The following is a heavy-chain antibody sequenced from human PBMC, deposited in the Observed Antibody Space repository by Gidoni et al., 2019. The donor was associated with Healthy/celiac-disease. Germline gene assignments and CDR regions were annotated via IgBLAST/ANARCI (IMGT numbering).Heavy chain of an antibody. CDR1: GYTFTGYY. CDR3: AREGTQWPGRYYYYGMDV. V-gene: IGHV1-2*02. CDR2: INPNSGGT. D-gene: IGHD6-19*01. Sequence: QVQLVQSGAEVKKPGASVKVSCKASGYTFTGYYLHWVRQAPGQGLEWMGWINPNSGGTNYAQKFQGRVTMTRDTSISTAYMELSRLRSDDTAVYYCAREGTQWPGRYYYYGMDVWGQGTTVTVSS. J-gene: IGHJ6*02.